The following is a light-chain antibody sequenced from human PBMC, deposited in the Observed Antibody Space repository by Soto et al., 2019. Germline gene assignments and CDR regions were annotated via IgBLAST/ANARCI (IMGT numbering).Light chain of an antibody. CDR1: GSNIGAGFD. CDR2: GNT. CDR3: QSYDTGLSGPVV. V-gene: IGLV1-40*01. Sequence: QSVLTQPPSLSVAPGQNIIISCTGGGSNIGAGFDVHWYQQLPGTAPKLLIYGNTNRPSGVPDRFSGSKSGTSASLVITGLQAEDEADYYCQSYDTGLSGPVVFGGGTKVTVL. J-gene: IGLJ2*01.